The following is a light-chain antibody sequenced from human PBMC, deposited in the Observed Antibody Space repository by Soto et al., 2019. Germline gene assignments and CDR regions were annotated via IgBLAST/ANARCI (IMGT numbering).Light chain of an antibody. V-gene: IGKV3-11*01. CDR1: QSVSSY. J-gene: IGKJ4*02. CDR3: QQRSNLLT. Sequence: EIVLTQSPATLSLSPGERATISCRPSQSVSSYLAWYQQKPGQAPRLLIYDASNRATGIPARFSGSGSGTDFTLTFSSLEPEDFAVYYCQQRSNLLTFGGGTKVDIK. CDR2: DAS.